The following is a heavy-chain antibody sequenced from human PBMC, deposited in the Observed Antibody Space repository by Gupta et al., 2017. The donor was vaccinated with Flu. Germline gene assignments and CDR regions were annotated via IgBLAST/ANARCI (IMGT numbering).Heavy chain of an antibody. D-gene: IGHD3-10*01. Sequence: EGQLVESGGGLVKPGGSLRLSCAASGFSFSYAYMSWVRQAPGKGLEWVGRLKSEADGGTADYAAPVKGRFTIPRDDSKNTLWLQMNSLRTEDTAVYYCTTDSSGGITFDMWGQGTPVTVSA. CDR2: LKSEADGGTA. V-gene: IGHV3-15*01. J-gene: IGHJ3*02. CDR1: GFSFSYAY. CDR3: TTDSSGGITFDM.